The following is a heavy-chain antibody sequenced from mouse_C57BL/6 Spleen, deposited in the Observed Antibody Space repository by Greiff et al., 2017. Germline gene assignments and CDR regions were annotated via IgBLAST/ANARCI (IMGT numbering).Heavy chain of an antibody. J-gene: IGHJ2*01. V-gene: IGHV1-69*01. Sequence: QVQLQQPGAELVMPGASVKLSCKASGYTFTSYWMHWVKQRPGQGLEWIGEIDPSDSYTNYNQKFKGKSTLTVDKSSSTAYMQLSSLTSEDSAVYYCARGYFTTCDYGGRGTTLTVSS. CDR2: IDPSDSYT. CDR3: ARGYFTTCDY. D-gene: IGHD1-1*01. CDR1: GYTFTSYW.